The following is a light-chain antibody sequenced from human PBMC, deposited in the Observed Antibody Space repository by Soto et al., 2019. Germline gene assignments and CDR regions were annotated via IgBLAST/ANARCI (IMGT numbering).Light chain of an antibody. CDR2: GAS. V-gene: IGKV3-15*01. Sequence: EMVMTQYPVTLAVYTGERATLSCRASQSVSSNLAWYQQTPGQAPRLLVYGASTRATGIPARFSGSGSGTQFTLTISCLQSEDFAVYYCQQHNNWPLTFGGGTKVDIK. CDR1: QSVSSN. CDR3: QQHNNWPLT. J-gene: IGKJ4*01.